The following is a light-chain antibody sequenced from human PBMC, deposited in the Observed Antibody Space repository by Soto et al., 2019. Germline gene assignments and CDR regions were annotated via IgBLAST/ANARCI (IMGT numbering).Light chain of an antibody. J-gene: IGKJ1*01. CDR3: QQYGSSPQT. V-gene: IGKV3-20*01. CDR2: GAS. Sequence: EIVLTPSPGTLSLSPGERATLSCRASQSVSSSYLAWYQQKPVQAPRLLIHGASSRATGIPDGFSGSGSGTDFTLTISRLEPGDFAVYYCQQYGSSPQTFGQGTKVDI. CDR1: QSVSSSY.